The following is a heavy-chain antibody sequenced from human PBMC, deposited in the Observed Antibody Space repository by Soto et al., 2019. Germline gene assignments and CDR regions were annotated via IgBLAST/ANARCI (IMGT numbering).Heavy chain of an antibody. D-gene: IGHD3-10*02. CDR2: IYYSGST. V-gene: IGHV4-59*08. CDR3: ARHCFFFQAEDGVRDVRSVSAFLLNRSSDL. Sequence: EQGLEWIGYIYYSGSTNYNPSLKSRVNISVDTTKNQLSLELSSVTDADTAVYYCARHCFFFQAEDGVRDVRSVSAFLLNRSSDL. J-gene: IGHJ2*01.